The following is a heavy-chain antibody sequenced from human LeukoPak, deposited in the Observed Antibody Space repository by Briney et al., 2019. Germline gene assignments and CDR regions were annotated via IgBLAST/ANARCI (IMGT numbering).Heavy chain of an antibody. CDR3: ARGVTGTHGLDWFDP. CDR1: GFTFSSYE. Sequence: GGSLRLSCAASGFTFSSYEMNWVRQAPGKGLEWVSYISSSGSTIYYADSVKGRFTISRDSAKNSLYLQMNSLRAEDTAVYYCARGVTGTHGLDWFDPWGQGTLVTVSS. D-gene: IGHD1-20*01. V-gene: IGHV3-48*03. J-gene: IGHJ5*02. CDR2: ISSSGSTI.